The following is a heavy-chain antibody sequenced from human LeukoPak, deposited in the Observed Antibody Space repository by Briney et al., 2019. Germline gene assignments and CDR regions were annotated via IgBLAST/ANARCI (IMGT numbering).Heavy chain of an antibody. CDR3: STGDLYSTKYYFDY. J-gene: IGHJ4*02. CDR1: GFTFSSYA. Sequence: GGSLRLSCAAAGFTFSSYAMHWVRQAPGKGLEWVGRLKSKTDVGTADYAAPVKGRFTISRDDSKNTLYLQMNSLKTEDTAVYYCSTGDLYSTKYYFDYWGQGTLVTVSS. D-gene: IGHD2-2*01. CDR2: LKSKTDVGTA. V-gene: IGHV3-15*01.